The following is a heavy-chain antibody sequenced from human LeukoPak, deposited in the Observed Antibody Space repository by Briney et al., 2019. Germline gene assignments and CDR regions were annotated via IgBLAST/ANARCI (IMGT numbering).Heavy chain of an antibody. CDR3: ARVSYGNSATPFDY. V-gene: IGHV1-69*01. J-gene: IGHJ4*02. D-gene: IGHD4-23*01. Sequence: SVKVSCKTSGGTFSSYAISWVRQAPGQGLEWMGGIIPIFGTANYAQKFQGRVTITADESTSTAYMELSSLRSDDTAVYYCARVSYGNSATPFDYWGQGTLVTVSS. CDR1: GGTFSSYA. CDR2: IIPIFGTA.